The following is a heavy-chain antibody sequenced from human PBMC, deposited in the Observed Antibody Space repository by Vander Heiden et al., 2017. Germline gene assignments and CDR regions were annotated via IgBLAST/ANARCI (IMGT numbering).Heavy chain of an antibody. CDR1: GFTFSSYG. CDR3: ARDWYDSSGYYYGAFDY. D-gene: IGHD3-22*01. Sequence: EVQLVESGGGLVKPGGSLRLSCEASGFTFSSYGRNWVRQVPGKGLEWVSSISISSSSIYYADSVKGRFTISRDNAKNSRYLQMNSLRAEDTAVYYCARDWYDSSGYYYGAFDYWGQGTLVTVSS. V-gene: IGHV3-21*01. J-gene: IGHJ4*02. CDR2: ISISSSSI.